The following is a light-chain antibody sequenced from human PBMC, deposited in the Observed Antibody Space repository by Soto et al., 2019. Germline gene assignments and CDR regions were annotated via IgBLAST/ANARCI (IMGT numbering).Light chain of an antibody. J-gene: IGKJ1*01. CDR1: QYISSW. CDR2: KAS. CDR3: QKYNSQRT. Sequence: DIQMTQSPSTLSASVGDRVTITCRASQYISSWLAWYQQKPGKAPKLLIYKASSLESGVPSRFSGSGSGTEVTLAISSLQPDDFATYYCQKYNSQRTFGQGTKVEIK. V-gene: IGKV1-5*03.